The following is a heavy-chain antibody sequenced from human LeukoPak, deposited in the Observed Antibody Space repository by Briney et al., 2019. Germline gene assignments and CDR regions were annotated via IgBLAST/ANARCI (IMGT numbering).Heavy chain of an antibody. CDR3: ARETGDSSGYYDY. CDR1: GYTFTGYY. Sequence: ASVKVSCKASGYTFTGYYMHWVRQAPGQGLEWMGWINPNSGGTNYAQKFQGRVTMTRDTSISTAYMELSRLRSDDTAVYYCARETGDSSGYYDYWGQGTLVTVSS. J-gene: IGHJ4*02. V-gene: IGHV1-2*02. D-gene: IGHD3-22*01. CDR2: INPNSGGT.